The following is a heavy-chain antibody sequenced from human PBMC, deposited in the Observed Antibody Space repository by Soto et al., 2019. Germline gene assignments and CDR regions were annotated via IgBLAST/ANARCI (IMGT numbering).Heavy chain of an antibody. D-gene: IGHD3-22*01. Sequence: PSETLSLTCTVSGFTLSRGGYYLRWHSPHPWKGLELIGYIYYSGSTYYNPSLKSRVTISVDTSKNQFSLKLSSVTAADTAVYYCAIIGLNYDSSGYYYVRNDAFDIGGQGTMGTV. J-gene: IGHJ3*02. CDR2: IYYSGST. V-gene: IGHV4-31*03. CDR1: GFTLSRGGYY. CDR3: AIIGLNYDSSGYYYVRNDAFDI.